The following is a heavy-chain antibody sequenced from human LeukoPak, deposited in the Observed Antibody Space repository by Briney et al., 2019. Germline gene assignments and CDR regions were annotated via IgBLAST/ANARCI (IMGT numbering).Heavy chain of an antibody. Sequence: GGSLRLSCAASGFTVSSNEMSWVRQAPGKGLEWVSSISGGSTYYADSRKGRFTISRDNAKNSLYLQMNSLRAEDTAVYYCATEVTPYYYMDVWGKGTTVTVSS. CDR3: ATEVTPYYYMDV. D-gene: IGHD2-21*02. CDR1: GFTVSSNE. V-gene: IGHV3-38-3*01. CDR2: ISGGST. J-gene: IGHJ6*03.